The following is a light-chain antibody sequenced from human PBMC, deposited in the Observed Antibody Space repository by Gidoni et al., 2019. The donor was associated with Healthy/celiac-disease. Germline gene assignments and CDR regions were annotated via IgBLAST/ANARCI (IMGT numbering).Light chain of an antibody. Sequence: DIQMTQSPSSLSASVGDRVTITCRASQSISSYLNWYQQKPGKAPKLLIYAASSLQRGVPSRFSGSGSGPDFTLPISSLQPEDFATYYCQQSYSTPLTFGGGTKVEIK. CDR2: AAS. CDR1: QSISSY. V-gene: IGKV1-39*01. J-gene: IGKJ4*01. CDR3: QQSYSTPLT.